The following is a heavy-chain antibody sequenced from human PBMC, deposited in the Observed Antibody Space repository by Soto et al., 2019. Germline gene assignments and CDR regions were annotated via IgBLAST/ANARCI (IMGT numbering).Heavy chain of an antibody. J-gene: IGHJ4*02. CDR3: GSDLNTNQNCIDT. CDR2: IYYTGKT. CDR1: VYYIRGGCYY. Sequence: PSSSXSLTGSCAVYYIRGGCYYLTWIRQRPGKVLEWMGYIYYTGKTYYNPSLESRLTMSSDRSKNQFSLRLTSVTDADTAVYFCGSDLNTNQNCIDTWGQRTLV. D-gene: IGHD1-1*01. V-gene: IGHV4-30-4*01.